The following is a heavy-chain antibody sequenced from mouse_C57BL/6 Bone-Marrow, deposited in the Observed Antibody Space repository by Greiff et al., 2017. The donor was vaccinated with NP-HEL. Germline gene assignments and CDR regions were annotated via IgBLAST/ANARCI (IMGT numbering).Heavy chain of an antibody. V-gene: IGHV1-64*01. Sequence: QVQLQQPGAELVKPGASVKLSCKASGYTFTSYWMHWVKQRPGQGLEWIGMIHANSGSTNYNEKFKSKATLTVDKSSSTAYMQLSSLTSEDSAVYYCARRWDVNAMDYWGQGTSVTVSS. CDR2: IHANSGST. CDR3: ARRWDVNAMDY. D-gene: IGHD4-1*01. J-gene: IGHJ4*01. CDR1: GYTFTSYW.